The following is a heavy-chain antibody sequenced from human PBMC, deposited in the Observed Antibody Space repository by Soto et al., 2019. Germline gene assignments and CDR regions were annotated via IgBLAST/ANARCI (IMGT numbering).Heavy chain of an antibody. CDR2: ISYDGSNK. Sequence: QVQLVESGGGVVQPGRSLRLSCAASGFTFNSHAMHWVRQAPGKGLEWVAVISYDGSNKYYADSVKGRFTISRDNSKNTLSLQLNRLRAEDTAVYYCATFRYFDLPVTTHWGQGTLVTVSS. V-gene: IGHV3-30*03. CDR3: ATFRYFDLPVTTH. J-gene: IGHJ4*02. CDR1: GFTFNSHA. D-gene: IGHD3-9*01.